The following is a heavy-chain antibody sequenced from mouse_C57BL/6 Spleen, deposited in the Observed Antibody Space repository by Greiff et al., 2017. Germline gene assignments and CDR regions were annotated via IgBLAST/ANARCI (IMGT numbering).Heavy chain of an antibody. CDR2: INPGSGGT. J-gene: IGHJ2*01. Sequence: VKLQESGAELVRPGTSVKVSCKASGYAFTNYLIEWVKQRPGQGLEWIGVINPGSGGTNYNEKFKGKATLTADKSSSTAYMQLSSLTSEDSAVYFCARGGALDYWGQGTTRTVSS. V-gene: IGHV1-54*01. D-gene: IGHD3-1*01. CDR3: ARGGALDY. CDR1: GYAFTNYL.